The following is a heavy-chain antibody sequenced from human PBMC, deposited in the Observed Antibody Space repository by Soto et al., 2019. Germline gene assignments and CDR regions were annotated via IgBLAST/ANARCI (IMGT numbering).Heavy chain of an antibody. CDR3: ARERTFGDNKHNYMDV. V-gene: IGHV3-33*01. CDR1: EFTFSRHG. D-gene: IGHD3-10*01. CDR2: IWSDGSNE. Sequence: QVQLVESGGGVVQPGRSVRLSCAASEFTFSRHGMHWVRQAPGKGLQWVGVIWSDGSNEVYADSVKGRFIISRDNSKNILYLQMNSLRAEDTAVYYCARERTFGDNKHNYMDVWGTGITVTVSS. J-gene: IGHJ6*03.